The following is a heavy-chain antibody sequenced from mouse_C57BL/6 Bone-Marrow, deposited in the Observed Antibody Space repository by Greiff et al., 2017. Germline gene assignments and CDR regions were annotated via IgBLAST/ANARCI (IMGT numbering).Heavy chain of an antibody. CDR2: IDPSDSYT. V-gene: IGHV1-69*01. D-gene: IGHD1-1*01. CDR3: VYYYGSSAY. Sequence: QVQLQQPGAELVMPGASVKLSCKASGYTFTSYWMHWVKQRPGQGLEWIGEIDPSDSYTNYNPKFKGKSTLTVDKSSSTAYMQLSSLTSEDSAVYYCVYYYGSSAYWGQGTLVTVSA. CDR1: GYTFTSYW. J-gene: IGHJ3*01.